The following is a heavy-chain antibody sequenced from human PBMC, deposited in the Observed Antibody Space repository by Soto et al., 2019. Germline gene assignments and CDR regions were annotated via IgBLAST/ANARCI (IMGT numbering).Heavy chain of an antibody. V-gene: IGHV3-30-3*01. CDR2: ISYDGSNK. CDR3: ARWLRMRYCTNGVCPNWFDP. D-gene: IGHD2-8*01. Sequence: QVQLVESGGGVVQPGRSLRLSCAASGCTFSSYAMHWVRQAPGKGLEWVAVISYDGSNKYYADSVKGRFTISRDNSKNTLYLQMNSLRAEDTAVYYCARWLRMRYCTNGVCPNWFDPWGQGTLVTVSS. J-gene: IGHJ5*02. CDR1: GCTFSSYA.